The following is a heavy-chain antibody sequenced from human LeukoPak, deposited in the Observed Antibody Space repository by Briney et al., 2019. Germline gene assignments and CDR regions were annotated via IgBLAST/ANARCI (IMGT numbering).Heavy chain of an antibody. J-gene: IGHJ4*02. CDR1: GDSISSYY. V-gene: IGHV4-59*08. CDR3: ASRITTGTNDY. Sequence: PSETLSLTCTVSGDSISSYYWSWIRQPPGKGLEWIGYIYYTGTTNYNPSLKSRLTISVDTSKSQFSLRLSSVTAADTAVYYCASRITTGTNDYWGQGTLVTVSS. CDR2: IYYTGTT. D-gene: IGHD1-7*01.